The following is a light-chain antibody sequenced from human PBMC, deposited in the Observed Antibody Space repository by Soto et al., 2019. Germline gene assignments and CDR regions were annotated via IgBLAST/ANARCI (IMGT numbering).Light chain of an antibody. V-gene: IGKV3-11*01. CDR3: QQRSNWQGLT. J-gene: IGKJ4*01. CDR1: QSVSSY. Sequence: EIVLTQSPATLSLSPGERATLSCRASQSVSSYLAWYKQKPGQAPRLLIYDASNRATGIPARFSGSGSGTDFTLTISSLEPEDFAVYYCQQRSNWQGLTFGGGTKVDIK. CDR2: DAS.